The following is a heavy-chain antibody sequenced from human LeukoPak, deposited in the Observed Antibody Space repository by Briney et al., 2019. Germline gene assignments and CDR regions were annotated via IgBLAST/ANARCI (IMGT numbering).Heavy chain of an antibody. Sequence: PSETLSLTCTVSGGSISSYYWSWIRQPPGKGLEWIGYIYYSGSTNYNPSLKSRVTISVDTSKNQFSLKLSSVTAADTAVYYCARAYDFWSANGAWFDPWGQGTLVTVSS. D-gene: IGHD3-3*01. CDR1: GGSISSYY. CDR2: IYYSGST. CDR3: ARAYDFWSANGAWFDP. V-gene: IGHV4-59*08. J-gene: IGHJ5*02.